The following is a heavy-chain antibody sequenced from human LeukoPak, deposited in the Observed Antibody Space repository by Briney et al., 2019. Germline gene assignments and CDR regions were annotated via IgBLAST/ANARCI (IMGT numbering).Heavy chain of an antibody. J-gene: IGHJ4*02. CDR2: ISYDGSNK. CDR3: ARIVVVTFDY. CDR1: GFTFSSYA. V-gene: IGHV3-30-3*01. Sequence: PGGSLRLSCAASGFTFSSYAMHWVRQAPGKGLEWVAVISYDGSNKYYADSVKGRFTISRDNSKNTLYLQMNSLRAEDTAVYYCARIVVVTFDYWGQGTLVTVSS. D-gene: IGHD1-26*01.